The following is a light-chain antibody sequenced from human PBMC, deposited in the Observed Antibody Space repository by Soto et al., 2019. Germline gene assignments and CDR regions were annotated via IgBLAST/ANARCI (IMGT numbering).Light chain of an antibody. V-gene: IGKV1-12*01. CDR3: QRLIPSPLT. CDR2: AAS. CDR1: QGVSSW. J-gene: IGKJ4*01. Sequence: DIQMTQSPSSVSASVGDSVIITCRASQGVSSWLAWYQHKPGTAPKLLIYAASTLQSGVPSRFSGVEPGTVSVLTIGSRRPEDPATNNCQRLIPSPLTFGGGTKVEI.